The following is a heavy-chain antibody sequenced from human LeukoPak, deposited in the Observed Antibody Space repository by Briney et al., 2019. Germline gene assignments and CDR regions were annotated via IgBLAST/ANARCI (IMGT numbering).Heavy chain of an antibody. D-gene: IGHD3-16*02. J-gene: IGHJ4*02. CDR1: GFTFSSYW. Sequence: GGSLRLSCAASGFTFSSYWMHWVRQAPGKGLVWVSRINSDGSSTSYADSVKGRFTISRDNAKNTLYLQMNSLRAEDTAVYYCARELIRPGGELSCFDYWGQGTLVTVSS. CDR2: INSDGSST. CDR3: ARELIRPGGELSCFDY. V-gene: IGHV3-74*01.